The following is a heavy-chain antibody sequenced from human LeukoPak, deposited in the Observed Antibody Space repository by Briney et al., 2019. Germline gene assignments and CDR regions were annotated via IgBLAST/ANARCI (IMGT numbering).Heavy chain of an antibody. Sequence: GGSLRLSCAASGFTFSSYAMSWVRQAPGKGLEWVSAISSSGDTTYYADSVKGRFTISRDNSKNTLYLQMNFLRAEDTAVYYCAKGRGILSPDYWGQGTLVTVSS. D-gene: IGHD2-15*01. J-gene: IGHJ4*02. V-gene: IGHV3-23*01. CDR1: GFTFSSYA. CDR3: AKGRGILSPDY. CDR2: ISSSGDTT.